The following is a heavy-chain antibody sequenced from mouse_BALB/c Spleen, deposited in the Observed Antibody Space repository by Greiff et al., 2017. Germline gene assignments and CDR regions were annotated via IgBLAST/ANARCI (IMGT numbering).Heavy chain of an antibody. D-gene: IGHD2-2*01. Sequence: EVKLVESGGGLVQPGGSRKLSCAASGFTFSSFGMHWVRQAPEKGLEWVAYISSGSSTIYYADTVKGRFTISRDNPKNTLFLQMTSLRSEDTAMYYCARGDYGYEEDYFDYWGQGTTLTVYS. V-gene: IGHV5-17*02. CDR1: GFTFSSFG. CDR3: ARGDYGYEEDYFDY. CDR2: ISSGSSTI. J-gene: IGHJ2*01.